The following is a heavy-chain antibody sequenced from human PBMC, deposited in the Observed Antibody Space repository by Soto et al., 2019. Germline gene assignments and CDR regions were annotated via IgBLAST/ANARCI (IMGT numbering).Heavy chain of an antibody. CDR1: GFTFSSYA. CDR3: ASGAVAGVYGMDV. J-gene: IGHJ6*02. Sequence: PGGSLRLSCAASGFTFSSYAMSWVRQAPGKGLEWVSAISGSGGSTYYADSVKGRFTISRDNSKNTLYLQVNSLRAEDTAVYYCASGAVAGVYGMDVWGQGTTVTVSS. V-gene: IGHV3-23*01. CDR2: ISGSGGST. D-gene: IGHD6-19*01.